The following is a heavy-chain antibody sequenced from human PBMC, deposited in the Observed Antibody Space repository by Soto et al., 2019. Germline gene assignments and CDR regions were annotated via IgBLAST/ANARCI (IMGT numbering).Heavy chain of an antibody. CDR3: ARDQGNRHYYGSGSYYSPAVAGSDY. D-gene: IGHD3-10*01. CDR1: GYTFTSYG. V-gene: IGHV1-18*01. J-gene: IGHJ4*02. Sequence: ASVKVSCKASGYTFTSYGISWVRQVPGQGLEWMGWISAYNGNTNYAQKLQGRVTMTTDTSTSTAYMELRSLRSDDTAVCYCARDQGNRHYYGSGSYYSPAVAGSDYWGQGTLVTVSS. CDR2: ISAYNGNT.